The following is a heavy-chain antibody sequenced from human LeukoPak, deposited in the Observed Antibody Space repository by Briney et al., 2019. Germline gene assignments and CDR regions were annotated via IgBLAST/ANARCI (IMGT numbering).Heavy chain of an antibody. CDR3: ARGGYSGTYYFDY. J-gene: IGHJ4*02. Sequence: PGGSLRLSCAASGFTFSTYGMHWVRQAPGKGLEWVAVVWYDGSNIHYVDSVKGRFTISRDNSKSTLYLQMNSLTAGDTAVYYCARGGYSGTYYFDYWGQGTLVTVSS. CDR2: VWYDGSNI. V-gene: IGHV3-33*01. CDR1: GFTFSTYG. D-gene: IGHD1-26*01.